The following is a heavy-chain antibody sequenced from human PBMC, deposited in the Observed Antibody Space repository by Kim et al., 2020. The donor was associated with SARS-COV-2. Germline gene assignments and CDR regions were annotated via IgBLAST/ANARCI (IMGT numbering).Heavy chain of an antibody. D-gene: IGHD5-18*01. Sequence: GRFTISRDNSKNTLYLQMNSLRAEDTAVYYCAKATFGYSYGYVIIPYFDYWGQGTLVTVSS. V-gene: IGHV3-23*01. CDR3: AKATFGYSYGYVIIPYFDY. J-gene: IGHJ4*02.